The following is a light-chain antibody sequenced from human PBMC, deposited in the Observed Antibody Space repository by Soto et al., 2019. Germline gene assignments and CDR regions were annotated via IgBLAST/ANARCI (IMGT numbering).Light chain of an antibody. J-gene: IGKJ1*01. CDR3: QHYNNWPPGT. CDR1: QSVSSN. CDR2: GAS. V-gene: IGKV3-15*01. Sequence: ETVMTQSPATLSVFLGERATLSCRASQSVSSNLAWYQQKPGQAPRLLIYGASTRATDIPARFSGSGSGTEFTLTISSLQSEDFAVYYCQHYNNWPPGTFGQGTKVEIK.